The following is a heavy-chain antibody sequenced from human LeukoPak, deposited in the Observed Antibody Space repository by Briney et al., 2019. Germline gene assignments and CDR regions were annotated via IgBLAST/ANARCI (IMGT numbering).Heavy chain of an antibody. Sequence: GGSLRLSCAASGFTFSSYSMNWVRQPPGKGLEWVSSISSSSSYIYYADSVKGRFTISRDNAKNSLYLQMNSLRAEDTAVYYCARDPKNFWSGYYFDYWGQGTLVTVSS. V-gene: IGHV3-21*01. J-gene: IGHJ4*02. CDR1: GFTFSSYS. CDR3: ARDPKNFWSGYYFDY. D-gene: IGHD3-3*01. CDR2: ISSSSSYI.